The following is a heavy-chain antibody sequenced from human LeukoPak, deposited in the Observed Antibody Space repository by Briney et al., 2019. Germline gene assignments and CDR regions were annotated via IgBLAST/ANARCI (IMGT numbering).Heavy chain of an antibody. CDR2: IDHTGRS. Sequence: SEALSLTCAVYGGSFSGHYWTWIRQPPGKGLEWIGEIDHTGRSTYNPSLTSRVTISKDSSKNQFSLSLGSVIAADTAVYFCARGENSGSYFSYFDSWAQGTPVTVSS. CDR3: ARGENSGSYFSYFDS. CDR1: GGSFSGHY. V-gene: IGHV4-34*01. D-gene: IGHD3-10*01. J-gene: IGHJ5*01.